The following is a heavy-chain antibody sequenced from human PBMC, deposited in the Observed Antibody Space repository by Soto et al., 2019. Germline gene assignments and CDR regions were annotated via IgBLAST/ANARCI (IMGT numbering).Heavy chain of an antibody. CDR1: GYTFTSYA. D-gene: IGHD2-15*01. Sequence: QVQLVQSGAEVKKPGASVKVSCKASGYTFTSYAMHWVRQAPGQRLEWMGWINAGNGNTKYSQKFQGRVTITRDTSASTAYMELSSLRSEDTAVYYCARDACSGGSCYYTSLGWFDPWGQGTLVTVSS. J-gene: IGHJ5*02. V-gene: IGHV1-3*01. CDR2: INAGNGNT. CDR3: ARDACSGGSCYYTSLGWFDP.